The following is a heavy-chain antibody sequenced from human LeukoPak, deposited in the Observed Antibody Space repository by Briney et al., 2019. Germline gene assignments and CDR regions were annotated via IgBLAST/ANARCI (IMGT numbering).Heavy chain of an antibody. CDR2: IYYSGTT. V-gene: IGHV4-59*01. J-gene: IGHJ4*02. D-gene: IGHD6-13*01. Sequence: SETLSLTCTVSGGSISSYYWSWIRQPPGKGLEWIGYIYYSGTTNYNPSLKSRVTISADTSKNQFSLKLSSVTAADTAVYYCARGVYIAAAQYGYWGQGTLVTVSS. CDR3: ARGVYIAAAQYGY. CDR1: GGSISSYY.